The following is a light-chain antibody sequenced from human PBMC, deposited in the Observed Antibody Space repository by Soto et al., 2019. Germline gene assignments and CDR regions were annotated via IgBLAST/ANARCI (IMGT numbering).Light chain of an antibody. CDR3: QKYSSAPWT. V-gene: IGKV1-27*01. CDR2: AAS. J-gene: IGKJ1*01. CDR1: QGISDY. Sequence: DIQVTQSPSSLSASVGDRVTITCRASQGISDYLAWYQQKPGKVPKLLIYAASTLQSGVPSRFSGSGSWTDFTLTISGLQPEDVATYYCQKYSSAPWTFGQGTKVEIK.